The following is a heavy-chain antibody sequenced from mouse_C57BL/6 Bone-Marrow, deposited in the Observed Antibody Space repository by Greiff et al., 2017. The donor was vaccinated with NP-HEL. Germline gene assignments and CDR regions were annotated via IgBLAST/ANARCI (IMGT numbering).Heavy chain of an antibody. Sequence: VMLVESGAELARPGASVKLSCKASGYTFTSYGISWVKQRTGQGLEWIGEIYPRSGNTYYNEKFKGKATLTADKSSSTAYMELRSLTSEDSAVYFCASQLRPFAYWGQGTLVTVSA. D-gene: IGHD3-2*02. J-gene: IGHJ3*01. CDR2: IYPRSGNT. CDR3: ASQLRPFAY. V-gene: IGHV1-81*01. CDR1: GYTFTSYG.